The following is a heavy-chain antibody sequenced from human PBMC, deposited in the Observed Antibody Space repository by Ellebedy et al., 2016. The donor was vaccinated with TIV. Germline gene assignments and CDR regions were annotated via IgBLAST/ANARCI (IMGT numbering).Heavy chain of an antibody. CDR1: GFNFGEFA. D-gene: IGHD6-25*01. Sequence: GESLKISXAASGFNFGEFAMHWVRQVPGKGLEWVSLISADESRRYYADAVRGRFTISRDNSKNALHLQMSDLRADDSGLYYCAKGSATDYYYNGLDAWGLGTTVTVSS. CDR2: ISADESRR. V-gene: IGHV3-43D*04. J-gene: IGHJ6*02. CDR3: AKGSATDYYYNGLDA.